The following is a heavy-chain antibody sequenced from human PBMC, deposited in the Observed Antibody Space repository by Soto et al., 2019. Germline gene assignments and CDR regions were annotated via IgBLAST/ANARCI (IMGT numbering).Heavy chain of an antibody. Sequence: QVQLVQSGAEVKKPGSSVKVSCKASGGTFSRYTISWVRQAPGQGLEWMGRIIPILDIPNDAQNFQGRVTITADKCRSTDYMELSSRRSADTAGYYCASHFPGVRVLGASPTGGDNCGCEVWGHYTTVSVSS. CDR2: IIPILDIP. D-gene: IGHD1-1*01. CDR1: GGTFSRYT. V-gene: IGHV1-69*02. CDR3: ASHFPGVRVLGASPTGGDNCGCEV. J-gene: IGHJ6*02.